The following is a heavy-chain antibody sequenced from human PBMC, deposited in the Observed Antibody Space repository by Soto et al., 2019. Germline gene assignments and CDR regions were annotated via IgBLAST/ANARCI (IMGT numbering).Heavy chain of an antibody. Sequence: GESLKISCAASGFTFSSYSMNWVRQAPGKGLEWVSSISSSSSYIYYADSVKGRFTISRDNAKNSLYLQMNSLRAEDTAVYYCALAARPGYWYFDLWGRGTLVTVSS. CDR1: GFTFSSYS. J-gene: IGHJ2*01. V-gene: IGHV3-21*01. CDR3: ALAARPGYWYFDL. D-gene: IGHD6-6*01. CDR2: ISSSSSYI.